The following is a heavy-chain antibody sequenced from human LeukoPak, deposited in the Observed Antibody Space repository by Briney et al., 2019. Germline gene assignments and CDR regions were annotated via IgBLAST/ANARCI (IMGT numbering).Heavy chain of an antibody. J-gene: IGHJ4*02. D-gene: IGHD2-2*01. CDR3: ARVASQFEYFDY. CDR1: GGSISSGDYY. V-gene: IGHV4-30-4*01. Sequence: SQTLPLTCTVSGGSISSGDYYWSWIRQPPGKGLEWIGYIYYSGSTYYNPSLKSRVTISVDTSKNQFSLKLSSVTAADTAVYYCARVASQFEYFDYWGQGTLVTVSS. CDR2: IYYSGST.